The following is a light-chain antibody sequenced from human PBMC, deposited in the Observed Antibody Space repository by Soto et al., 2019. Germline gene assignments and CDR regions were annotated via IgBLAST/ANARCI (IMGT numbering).Light chain of an antibody. CDR3: QSSDSRLSNWV. V-gene: IGLV1-40*01. Sequence: QAVVTQPPSVSGAPGQRVTISCTGSSSNIGAGYDVHWYQHLPGTAPKLLIYGNSNRPSGVPDRFSGSNSGTSASLAITGLQAEDEADYYCQSSDSRLSNWVFGGGTKVTVL. J-gene: IGLJ3*02. CDR1: SSNIGAGYD. CDR2: GNS.